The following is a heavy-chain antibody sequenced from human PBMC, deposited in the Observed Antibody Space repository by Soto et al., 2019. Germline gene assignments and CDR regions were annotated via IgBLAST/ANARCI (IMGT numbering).Heavy chain of an antibody. J-gene: IGHJ4*02. Sequence: KPSETLSLTCTVSGVSISSGNWCTCVRQSPRKGLEYIGEIFHDGTANYFPSFERRVAMSVDKSKNQFSLKLTSVTAADAAIYYCARLVYDTRLDYLYFDFWGQGAQVTVSS. D-gene: IGHD3-16*01. CDR1: GVSISSGNW. V-gene: IGHV4-4*02. CDR2: IFHDGTA. CDR3: ARLVYDTRLDYLYFDF.